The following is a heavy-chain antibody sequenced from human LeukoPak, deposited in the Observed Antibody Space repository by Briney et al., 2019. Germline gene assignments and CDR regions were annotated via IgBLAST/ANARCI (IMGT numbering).Heavy chain of an antibody. CDR2: IYYSGST. V-gene: IGHV4-39*01. D-gene: IGHD3-10*01. Sequence: PSETLSLTCTVSGGSISSSSHYWGWIRQPPGKGLEWIGSIYYSGSTYYNPSLKSRVTISVDTSKNQFSLKLSSVTAADTAVYYCARLEGSYFETSTWGQGTLVTVSS. J-gene: IGHJ5*02. CDR3: ARLEGSYFETST. CDR1: GGSISSSSHY.